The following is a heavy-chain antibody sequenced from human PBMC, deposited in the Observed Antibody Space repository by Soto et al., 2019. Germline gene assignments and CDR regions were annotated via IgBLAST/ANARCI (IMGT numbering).Heavy chain of an antibody. V-gene: IGHV1-18*04. J-gene: IGHJ1*01. CDR3: ARWTNDIWGSHRQFFNS. CDR1: GYTFTSYG. CDR2: ISAYNGNT. Sequence: ASVKVSCKASGYTFTSYGISWVRQAPGQGLEWMGWISAYNGNTNYAQKLQGRVTMTTDTSTSTAYMELRSLRSDDTAVYYCARWTNDIWGSHRQFFNSWGQGTLVTVSS. D-gene: IGHD3-16*02.